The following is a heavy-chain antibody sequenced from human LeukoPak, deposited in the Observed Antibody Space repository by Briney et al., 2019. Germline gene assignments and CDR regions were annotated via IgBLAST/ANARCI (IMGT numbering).Heavy chain of an antibody. V-gene: IGHV3-21*01. CDR2: ISSSSSYI. CDR3: ARGSTYYDSSGQVPFDY. J-gene: IGHJ4*02. D-gene: IGHD3-22*01. CDR1: GFTFSSYS. Sequence: GGSLRLSCAASGFTFSSYSMNWVRQAPGKGLEWVSSISSSSSYIYYADSVKGRFTISRDNAKNSLYLQMNSLRAEDTAVYYCARGSTYYDSSGQVPFDYWGQGTLVTVSS.